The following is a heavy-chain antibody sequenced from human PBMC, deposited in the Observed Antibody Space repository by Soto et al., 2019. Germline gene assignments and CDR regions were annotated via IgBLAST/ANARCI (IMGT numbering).Heavy chain of an antibody. D-gene: IGHD3-10*01. CDR3: PRGAMVRGDQFEY. CDR1: GFTFSRYW. J-gene: IGHJ4*02. V-gene: IGHV3-74*01. Sequence: EVQLVESGEGLGQPGGSLRLSCAASGFTFSRYWMHWVRQAPGKGLVWVSRIISDGSTTTYADSVKGRFSISRDNAKSTLYLQMHSLGAEDTAVYYCPRGAMVRGDQFEYWGQGTPVIVSS. CDR2: IISDGSTT.